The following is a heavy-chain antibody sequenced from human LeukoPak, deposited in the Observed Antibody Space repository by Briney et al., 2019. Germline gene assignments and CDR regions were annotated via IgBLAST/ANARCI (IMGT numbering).Heavy chain of an antibody. CDR2: ISYDGNNK. CDR3: AKELDPAMPAAGTNFDY. V-gene: IGHV3-30*18. J-gene: IGHJ4*02. Sequence: GRSLRLSCAASGFTFSSYGMHWVRQAPGKGLEWVAVISYDGNNKYYADSVKGRFTISRDNSKNTLYLQMNSLRAEDTAVYYCAKELDPAMPAAGTNFDYWGQGTLVTVSS. D-gene: IGHD6-13*01. CDR1: GFTFSSYG.